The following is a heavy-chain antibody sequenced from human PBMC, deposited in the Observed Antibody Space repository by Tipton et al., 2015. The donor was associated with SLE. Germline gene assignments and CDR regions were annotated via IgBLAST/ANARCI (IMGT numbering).Heavy chain of an antibody. Sequence: TLSLTCTVSGGSISSGGYYWSWIRQHPGKGLEWIGYIYYSGSTYYNPSLKSRVTISVDTSKNQFSLKLSSVTAADTAVYYCARDYRAEARSRYGMDVWGQGTTVTVSS. J-gene: IGHJ6*02. CDR3: ARDYRAEARSRYGMDV. V-gene: IGHV4-31*03. D-gene: IGHD3-16*02. CDR1: GGSISSGGYY. CDR2: IYYSGST.